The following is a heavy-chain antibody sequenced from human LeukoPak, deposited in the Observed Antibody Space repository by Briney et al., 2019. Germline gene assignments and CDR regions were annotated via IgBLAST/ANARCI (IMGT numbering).Heavy chain of an antibody. CDR1: GFTFSSYA. CDR3: AKPYSSSRPVGPIGRGPWFDP. D-gene: IGHD6-6*01. CDR2: ISGSGGST. Sequence: PGGSLRLSCAASGFTFSSYAMSWVRQAPGKGLEWVSAISGSGGSTYYADSVKGRSTISRDNSKNTLYLQMNSLRAEDTAVYYCAKPYSSSRPVGPIGRGPWFDPWGQGTLVTVSS. J-gene: IGHJ5*02. V-gene: IGHV3-23*01.